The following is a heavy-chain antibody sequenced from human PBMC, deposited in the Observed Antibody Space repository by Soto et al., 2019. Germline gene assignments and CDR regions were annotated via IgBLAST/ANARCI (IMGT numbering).Heavy chain of an antibody. Sequence: GGSLRLSCAASGFTFDDYGMSWVRQAPGKGLEWVSGINWNAGSTGYADSVKGRFTISRDNAKNSLYLQMNSLRDDDTAVYYCARGRGYCGGTNCYLDYWGQGALVTVSS. D-gene: IGHD2-21*01. V-gene: IGHV3-20*04. CDR3: ARGRGYCGGTNCYLDY. CDR1: GFTFDDYG. J-gene: IGHJ4*02. CDR2: INWNAGST.